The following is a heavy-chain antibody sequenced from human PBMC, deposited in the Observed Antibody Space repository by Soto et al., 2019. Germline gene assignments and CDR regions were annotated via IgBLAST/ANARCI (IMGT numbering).Heavy chain of an antibody. CDR1: GLTFSSYA. CDR2: ISNSGRGT. CDR3: AKDALAYYDFWS. Sequence: VGSLRLSCAASGLTFSSYAMSWVRQAPGKGLEWVSHISNSGRGTKYADSVKGRFTISRDNSKNTLYLQMNSLRAEDTAIYYCAKDALAYYDFWSWGQGTLVTVSS. V-gene: IGHV3-23*01. J-gene: IGHJ4*02. D-gene: IGHD3-3*01.